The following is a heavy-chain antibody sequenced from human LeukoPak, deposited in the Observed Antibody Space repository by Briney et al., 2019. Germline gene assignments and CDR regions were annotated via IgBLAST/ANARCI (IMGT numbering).Heavy chain of an antibody. Sequence: GGSLRLSCAASGFTFSASAMNWVRQAPAKGLEWVSSVNGGGSSTYYADSVKGRFTISRDNSKNTLYLQMNSLRAEDTAVYYCAKDGITIFGVVSLPYYFDYWGQGTLVTVSS. CDR3: AKDGITIFGVVSLPYYFDY. CDR2: VNGGGSST. V-gene: IGHV3-23*01. CDR1: GFTFSASA. D-gene: IGHD3-3*01. J-gene: IGHJ4*02.